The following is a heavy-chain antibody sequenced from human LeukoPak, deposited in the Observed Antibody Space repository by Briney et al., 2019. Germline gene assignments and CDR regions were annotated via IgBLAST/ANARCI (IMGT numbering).Heavy chain of an antibody. V-gene: IGHV4-59*01. J-gene: IGHJ4*02. CDR1: GGSISSYY. Sequence: PSETLSLTCTVSGGSISSYYWSWIRQPPGKGLEWIGYIYYSGSTNYNPSLKSRVTISVDTSKNQFSLKLGSVTAADTAVYYCARGLTYYYDSSGYCFDYWGQGTLVTVSS. CDR2: IYYSGST. D-gene: IGHD3-22*01. CDR3: ARGLTYYYDSSGYCFDY.